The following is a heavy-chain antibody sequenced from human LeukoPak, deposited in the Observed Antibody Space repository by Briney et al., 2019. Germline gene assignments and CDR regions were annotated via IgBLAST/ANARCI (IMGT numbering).Heavy chain of an antibody. Sequence: GGSLRLSCAASGFTFSSYAMSWVRQAPGKGLEWVSAINGGGTTTSYADSVKGRFTISRDNSKNTLYLQMNSLGAEDTVVYYCARGVAVSSRIAAVWGQGTLVTVSS. CDR3: ARGVAVSSRIAAV. J-gene: IGHJ4*02. CDR2: INGGGTTT. D-gene: IGHD6-13*01. V-gene: IGHV3-23*01. CDR1: GFTFSSYA.